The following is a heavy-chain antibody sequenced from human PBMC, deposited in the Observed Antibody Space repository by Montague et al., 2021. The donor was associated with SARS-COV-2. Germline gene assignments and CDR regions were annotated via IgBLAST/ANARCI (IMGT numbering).Heavy chain of an antibody. J-gene: IGHJ4*02. CDR2: IYCSGST. CDR3: ARVHYYTGYVDS. Sequence: SESLSLTRTVSGRSMRDYYWSWIRQPPGEGLEWIGYIYCSGSTDYNPSLNSRVTLSLDTSKNQFSLNLRSVTAADTAFYYCARVHYYTGYVDSWGQGTLVSVSS. D-gene: IGHD3-22*01. V-gene: IGHV4-59*01. CDR1: GRSMRDYY.